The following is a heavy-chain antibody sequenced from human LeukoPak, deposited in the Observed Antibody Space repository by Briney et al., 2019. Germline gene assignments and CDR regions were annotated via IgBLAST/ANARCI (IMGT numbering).Heavy chain of an antibody. CDR1: GFTFSSYA. J-gene: IGHJ4*02. CDR3: AKERTGYSGYD. Sequence: GGSLRLSCAASGFTFSSYAMSWLRQAPGKGLQWVSLVTYDAANTYYADSVRGRFTISRDNTKDTLYLQMNSLRAEDTAVYYCAKERTGYSGYDWGQGTLVTVCS. V-gene: IGHV3-23*01. D-gene: IGHD5-12*01. CDR2: VTYDAANT.